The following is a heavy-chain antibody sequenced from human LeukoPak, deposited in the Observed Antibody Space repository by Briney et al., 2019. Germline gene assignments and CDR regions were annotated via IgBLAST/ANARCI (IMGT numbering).Heavy chain of an antibody. CDR3: AKMPPAGQQRYSHDY. D-gene: IGHD6-13*01. CDR2: ISWDGGST. V-gene: IGHV3-43*01. Sequence: GGSLRLSCAASGFTFDDYTMHWVRQAPGKGLEWVSLISWDGGSTYYADSVKGRFTISRDNSKNTLYLQMNSLRAEDTAEYYCAKMPPAGQQRYSHDYWGQGTLVTVSS. J-gene: IGHJ4*02. CDR1: GFTFDDYT.